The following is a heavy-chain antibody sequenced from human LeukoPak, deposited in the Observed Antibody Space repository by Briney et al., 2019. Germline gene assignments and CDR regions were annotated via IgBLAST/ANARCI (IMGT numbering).Heavy chain of an antibody. CDR2: IRYDGSNK. D-gene: IGHD3-22*01. V-gene: IGHV3-30*02. CDR1: GFTFSSYG. CDR3: AKDYDSSGYQSGDYFDF. Sequence: QSGGSLRLSCAASGFTFSSYGMHWVRQAPGKGLEWVAFIRYDGSNKYYADFVKGRFTISRDNSKNTVYLQMNSLRAEDTAVYYCAKDYDSSGYQSGDYFDFWGQGTLVTVSS. J-gene: IGHJ4*02.